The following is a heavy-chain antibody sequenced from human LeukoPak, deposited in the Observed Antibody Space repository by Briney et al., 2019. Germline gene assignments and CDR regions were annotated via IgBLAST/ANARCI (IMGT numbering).Heavy chain of an antibody. CDR1: GFTFSSYS. CDR3: AKEFTVENPRGFDY. V-gene: IGHV3-21*01. Sequence: PGGSLRLSCAASGFTFSSYSMNWVRQAPGKGLEWVSSISSSSSYIYYADSVKGRFTISRDNAKNSLYLQMNSLRAEDTAVYYWAKEFTVENPRGFDYWGQGTLVTVSS. D-gene: IGHD4-23*01. CDR2: ISSSSSYI. J-gene: IGHJ4*02.